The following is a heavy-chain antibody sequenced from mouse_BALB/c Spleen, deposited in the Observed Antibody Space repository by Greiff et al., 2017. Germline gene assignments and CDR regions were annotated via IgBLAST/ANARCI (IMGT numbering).Heavy chain of an antibody. J-gene: IGHJ1*01. D-gene: IGHD1-1*01. CDR1: GFTFSSYA. CDR2: ISSGGSYT. CDR3: ARGGSSYGYFDV. V-gene: IGHV5-9-4*01. Sequence: EVQRVESGGGLVKPGGSLKLSCAASGFTFSSYAMSWVRQSPEKRLEWVAEISSGGSYTYYPDTVTGRFTISRDNAKNTLYLEMSSLRSEDTAMYYCARGGSSYGYFDVWGAGTTVTVSS.